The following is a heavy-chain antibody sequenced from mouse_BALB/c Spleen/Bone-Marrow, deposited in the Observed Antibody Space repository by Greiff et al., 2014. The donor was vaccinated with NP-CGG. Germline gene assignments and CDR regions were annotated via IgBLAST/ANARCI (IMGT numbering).Heavy chain of an antibody. V-gene: IGHV4-1*02. J-gene: IGHJ3*01. D-gene: IGHD2-2*01. CDR3: GRLGYDGGLAY. CDR2: INPDSSTI. CDR1: GFDFSGFW. Sequence: VQLQQSRMPLAPPKKSLKLSCAASGFDFSGFWMGWVRQAPGKGLEWIGEINPDSSTINQTPSLKDRFIFSRDNAKNPQYLQMSKVRSEDTALYDCGRLGYDGGLAYWGQGTLVTVSA.